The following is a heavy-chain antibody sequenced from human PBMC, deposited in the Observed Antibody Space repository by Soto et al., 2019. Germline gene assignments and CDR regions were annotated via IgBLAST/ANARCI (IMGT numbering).Heavy chain of an antibody. J-gene: IGHJ6*02. CDR3: AKDKWELLGPGGMDV. CDR2: ISGSGGST. V-gene: IGHV3-23*01. D-gene: IGHD1-26*01. CDR1: GFTFSSYA. Sequence: EVQLLEAGGGLVQPGGSLRLSCAASGFTFSSYAMSWVRQAPGKGLEWVSAISGSGGSTYYADSVKGRFTISRDNSKNTLYLQMNSLRAEDTAVYYCAKDKWELLGPGGMDVWGQGTTVTVSS.